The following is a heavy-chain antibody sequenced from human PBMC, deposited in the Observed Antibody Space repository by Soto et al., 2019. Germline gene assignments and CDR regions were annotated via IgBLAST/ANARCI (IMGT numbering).Heavy chain of an antibody. J-gene: IGHJ6*02. CDR2: IIPIFGTA. CDR3: ASAAGTSPDYYYYGMDV. D-gene: IGHD6-13*01. V-gene: IGHV1-69*01. Sequence: QVQLVQSGAEVKKPGSSVKVSCKASVGTFSSYAISWVRQAPGQGLEWMGGIIPIFGTANYAQKFQGRVTITADESTSTAYMELSSLRSEDTAVYYCASAAGTSPDYYYYGMDVWGQGTTVTVSS. CDR1: VGTFSSYA.